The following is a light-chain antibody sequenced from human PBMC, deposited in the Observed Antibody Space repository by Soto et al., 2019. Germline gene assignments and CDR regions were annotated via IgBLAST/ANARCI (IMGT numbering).Light chain of an antibody. CDR1: QSISSW. CDR3: QKYNSAPWT. Sequence: DIQMTQSPSTLSASVGDRVTITCRASQSISSWLAWYQQKPGKAPKLLIYSASTLQSGVPSRFSGSGSGTDFTLTISSLQPEDVATYYCQKYNSAPWTFGQGTKVDIK. CDR2: SAS. J-gene: IGKJ1*01. V-gene: IGKV1-27*01.